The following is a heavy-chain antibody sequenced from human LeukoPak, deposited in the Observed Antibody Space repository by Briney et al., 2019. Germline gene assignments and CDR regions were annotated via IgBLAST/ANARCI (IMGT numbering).Heavy chain of an antibody. V-gene: IGHV1-8*01. D-gene: IGHD5-12*01. J-gene: IGHJ6*03. CDR3: ARGPPRGIVATILHVNYYYYMDV. CDR2: MNPNSGNT. CDR1: GYTSTSYD. Sequence: ASVKVSCKASGYTSTSYDINWVRQATGQGLEWMGWMNPNSGNTGYAQKFQGRVTMTRNTSISTAYMELSSLRSEDTAVYYCARGPPRGIVATILHVNYYYYMDVWGKGTTVTVSS.